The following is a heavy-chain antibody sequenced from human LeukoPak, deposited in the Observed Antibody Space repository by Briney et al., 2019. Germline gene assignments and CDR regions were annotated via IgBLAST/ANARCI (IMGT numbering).Heavy chain of an antibody. CDR1: GFTFSSYV. CDR3: ATSSSWYPRESDYGMDV. CDR2: ISGSGGST. Sequence: GGSLRLSCAASGFTFSSYVMSWVRQAPGKGLEWVSSISGSGGSTYYADSVKGRFTISRDNSKNTLYLQMNSLRAEDTAVYYCATSSSWYPRESDYGMDVWGQGTTVTVSS. D-gene: IGHD6-13*01. J-gene: IGHJ6*02. V-gene: IGHV3-23*01.